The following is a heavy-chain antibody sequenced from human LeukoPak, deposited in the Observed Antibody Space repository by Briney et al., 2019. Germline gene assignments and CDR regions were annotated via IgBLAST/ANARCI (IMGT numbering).Heavy chain of an antibody. V-gene: IGHV4-4*07. CDR3: ARDRAVPTIFGVVPGY. J-gene: IGHJ4*02. Sequence: SETLSLTCTVSGGSISSYYWSWIRQPAGKGLEWIGRIYTSGSTNYNPSLKSRVTMSVDTSKNQFSLKLSSVTAADTAVYYCARDRAVPTIFGVVPGYWGQGTLVTVSS. D-gene: IGHD3-3*01. CDR1: GGSISSYY. CDR2: IYTSGST.